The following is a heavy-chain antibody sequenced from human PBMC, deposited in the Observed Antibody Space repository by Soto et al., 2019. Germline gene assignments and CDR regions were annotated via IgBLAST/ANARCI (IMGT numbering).Heavy chain of an antibody. CDR1: GFTFSSYD. Sequence: GGSLRLSCAASGFTFSSYDMHWVRQATGKGLEWVSAIGTAGDTYYPGSVKGRFTISRENAKNSLYLQMNSLRAGDTAVYYCARVYWATVTSYYFDYWGQGTLVTVSS. CDR2: IGTAGDT. J-gene: IGHJ4*02. V-gene: IGHV3-13*01. CDR3: ARVYWATVTSYYFDY. D-gene: IGHD4-17*01.